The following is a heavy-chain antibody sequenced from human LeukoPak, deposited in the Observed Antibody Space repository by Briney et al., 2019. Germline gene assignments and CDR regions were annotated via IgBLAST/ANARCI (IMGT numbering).Heavy chain of an antibody. CDR2: ISYDGSNK. CDR3: ARIGYGGSQAGDY. D-gene: IGHD4-23*01. Sequence: GGSLRLSCAASGFTFSSYAMHWVRQAPGKGLEWVAVISYDGSNKYYADSVRGRFTISRDNSKNTLYLQMNSLRAEDTAVYYCARIGYGGSQAGDYWGQGTLVTVSS. CDR1: GFTFSSYA. J-gene: IGHJ4*02. V-gene: IGHV3-30-3*01.